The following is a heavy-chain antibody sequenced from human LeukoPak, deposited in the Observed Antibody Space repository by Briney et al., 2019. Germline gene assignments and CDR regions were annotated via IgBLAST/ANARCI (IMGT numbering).Heavy chain of an antibody. V-gene: IGHV4-59*01. CDR3: ARHYYYGSGSYLFDI. J-gene: IGHJ3*02. Sequence: SETLSLTCAVYGGSFSGYYWSWIRQPPGKGLEWIGYIYYIGSTNYNPSLKSRVTISVDTSKNQFSLKLSSVTAADTAVYYCARHYYYGSGSYLFDIWGQGTMVTVSS. CDR2: IYYIGST. CDR1: GGSFSGYY. D-gene: IGHD3-10*01.